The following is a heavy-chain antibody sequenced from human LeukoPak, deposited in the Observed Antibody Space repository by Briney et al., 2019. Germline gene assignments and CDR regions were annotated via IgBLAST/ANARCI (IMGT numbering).Heavy chain of an antibody. Sequence: ASVKVSCKASGYTFTGYYMHWVRQAPGQGLEWMGRINPNSGGSTSYAQKFQGRVTMTRDTSTSTAYMELSSLRSEDTAVYYCARDLGGGNWFDPWGQGTLVTVSS. CDR1: GYTFTGYY. V-gene: IGHV1-46*01. CDR2: INPNSGGST. CDR3: ARDLGGGNWFDP. J-gene: IGHJ5*02.